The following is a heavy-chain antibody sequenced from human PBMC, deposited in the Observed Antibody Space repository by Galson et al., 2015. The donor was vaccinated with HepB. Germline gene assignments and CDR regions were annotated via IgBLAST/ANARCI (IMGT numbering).Heavy chain of an antibody. CDR2: FDPKDGET. J-gene: IGHJ6*02. Sequence: SVKVSCKVSGYTLTELSMHWVRQAPGKGLEWMGGFDPKDGETSYAQKFQGRVTMTEDTSTDTAYMELSSLRSEDTAVYYCATGEHQLVRDYYGMDVWGQGTTVTVSS. D-gene: IGHD6-13*01. CDR3: ATGEHQLVRDYYGMDV. CDR1: GYTLTELS. V-gene: IGHV1-24*01.